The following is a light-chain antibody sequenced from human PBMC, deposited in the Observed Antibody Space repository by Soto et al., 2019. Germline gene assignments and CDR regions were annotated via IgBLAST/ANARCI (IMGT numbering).Light chain of an antibody. CDR1: QSISSY. Sequence: DIQMTQSPSSLSASVGDRVTITCRASQSISSYLNWYQHKPGKAPKLLIYAASSLQSGVPSRFSGSGSGTDFTLAISSLQPEDFATYYCQQSSTTPQTFGGGTKVDIK. CDR3: QQSSTTPQT. CDR2: AAS. J-gene: IGKJ4*01. V-gene: IGKV1-39*01.